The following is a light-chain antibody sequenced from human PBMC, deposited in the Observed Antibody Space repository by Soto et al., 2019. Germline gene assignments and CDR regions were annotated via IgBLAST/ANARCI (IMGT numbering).Light chain of an antibody. CDR2: GAS. J-gene: IGKJ5*01. CDR1: QSIASSY. Sequence: EIVLTQSPGTLSLSPGERATLSCRASQSIASSYLAWYQQKPGQAPRLLIYGASSSATGIPDRFSGSGSGTDFTLTISRLGPEDFAVYYCQQYGSSPITFGQGTRLETK. V-gene: IGKV3-20*01. CDR3: QQYGSSPIT.